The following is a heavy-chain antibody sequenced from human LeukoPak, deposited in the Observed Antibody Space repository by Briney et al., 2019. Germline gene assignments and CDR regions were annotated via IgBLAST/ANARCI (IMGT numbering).Heavy chain of an antibody. J-gene: IGHJ3*02. Sequence: PGGSLRLSCAASGFTFSSYGMHWVRQAPGRGLEWVAVISYDGSNKYYADSVKGRFTISRDNSKNTLYLQMNSLRAEDTAVYYCAKDQRRTKINAFDIWGQGTMVTVSS. CDR1: GFTFSSYG. CDR2: ISYDGSNK. CDR3: AKDQRRTKINAFDI. V-gene: IGHV3-30*18. D-gene: IGHD1-14*01.